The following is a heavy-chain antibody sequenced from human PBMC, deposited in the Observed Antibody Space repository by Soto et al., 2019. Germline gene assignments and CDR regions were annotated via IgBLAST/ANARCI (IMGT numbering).Heavy chain of an antibody. CDR1: VYTNTSYA. D-gene: IGHD3-16*01. V-gene: IGHV1-3*01. J-gene: IGHJ4*02. CDR3: ARRRELGDFDY. CDR2: INAGNGNT. Sequence: GASVKVSCKESVYTNTSYAMRWVRQAPGQRLEWMGWINAGNGNTKYSQKFQGRVTITRDTSASTAYMELSSLRSEDTAVYYCARRRELGDFDYWGQGTLVTVSS.